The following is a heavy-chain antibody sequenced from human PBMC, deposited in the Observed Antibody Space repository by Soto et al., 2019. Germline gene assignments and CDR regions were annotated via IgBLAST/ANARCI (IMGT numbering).Heavy chain of an antibody. J-gene: IGHJ4*02. CDR3: ARGPGYWFDY. CDR1: GGSVSSGSYY. D-gene: IGHD3-9*01. V-gene: IGHV4-61*01. Sequence: SETLSLTCTVSGGSVSSGSYYWSWIRQPPGKGLEWIGYIYYSGSTNYNPSLKSRVTISVDTSKNQFSLKLSSVTAADTAVYYCARGPGYWFDYWGQGTLVTVSS. CDR2: IYYSGST.